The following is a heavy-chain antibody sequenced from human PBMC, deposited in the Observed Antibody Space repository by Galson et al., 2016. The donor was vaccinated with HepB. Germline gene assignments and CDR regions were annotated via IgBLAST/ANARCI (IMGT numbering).Heavy chain of an antibody. D-gene: IGHD3-22*01. J-gene: IGHJ3*02. CDR1: GFALSDST. CDR2: IRSKAHSYAT. Sequence: SLRLSCAASGFALSDSTMQWVRQASGKGLEWVGRIRSKAHSYATAYGPSAEGRFTISRDDSKNTAYLQMNSLKTEDTAVYYCTRRRYYYDGSDFYYSDIWGQGTTVTVSS. V-gene: IGHV3-73*01. CDR3: TRRRYYYDGSDFYYSDI.